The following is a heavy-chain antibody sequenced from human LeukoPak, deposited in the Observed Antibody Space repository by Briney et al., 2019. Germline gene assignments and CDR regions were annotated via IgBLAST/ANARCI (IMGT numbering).Heavy chain of an antibody. V-gene: IGHV1-2*02. CDR1: GYTFTGYY. J-gene: IGHJ5*02. Sequence: ASVKVSCKASGYTFTGYYMHWVRQAHGQGLEWMGWINPNSGGTNYAQKFQGRVTMTRDTSISTAYMELSRLRSDDTAVYYCARARYYDSSGNWFDPWGQGTLVTVSS. CDR3: ARARYYDSSGNWFDP. D-gene: IGHD3-22*01. CDR2: INPNSGGT.